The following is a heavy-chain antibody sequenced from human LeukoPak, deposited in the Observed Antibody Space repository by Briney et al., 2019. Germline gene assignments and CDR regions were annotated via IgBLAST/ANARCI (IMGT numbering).Heavy chain of an antibody. CDR3: ASRDKAWFDP. J-gene: IGHJ5*02. Sequence: PSETLSLTCAVYGGSFSGYYWSWIRQPPGKGLEWIGEIYHSGSTNYNPSLKSRVTISVDKSKNQFSLKLRSVTAADTAVYYCASRDKAWFDPWGQGTLVTVSS. CDR2: IYHSGST. V-gene: IGHV4-34*01. CDR1: GGSFSGYY.